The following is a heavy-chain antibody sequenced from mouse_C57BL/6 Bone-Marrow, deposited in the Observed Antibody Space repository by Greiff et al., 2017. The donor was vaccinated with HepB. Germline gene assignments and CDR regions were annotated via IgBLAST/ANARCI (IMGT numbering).Heavy chain of an antibody. D-gene: IGHD2-5*01. CDR1: GYTFTSYW. Sequence: QVQLQQPGTELVKPGASVKLSCKASGYTFTSYWMHWVKQRPGQGLEWIGNINPSNGGTNYNEKFKSKATLTVDKSSSTAYMQLSSLTSEDSAVYYYAYYSNYGEYFDYWGQGTTLTVSS. CDR2: INPSNGGT. V-gene: IGHV1-53*01. CDR3: AYYSNYGEYFDY. J-gene: IGHJ2*01.